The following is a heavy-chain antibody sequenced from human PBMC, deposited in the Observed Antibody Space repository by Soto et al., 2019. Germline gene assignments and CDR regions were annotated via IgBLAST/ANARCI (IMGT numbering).Heavy chain of an antibody. D-gene: IGHD3-3*01. Sequence: QVQLVQSGAEVKKPGSSVKVSCKASGGTFSSYAISWVRQAPGQGLEWMGGIIPIFGTTNYAQKFQGRVTINADESTSTAYMELSSLRSEDTAVYYCARVRVRFLEWLGSEGWGQGTLVTVSS. J-gene: IGHJ4*02. CDR1: GGTFSSYA. CDR2: IIPIFGTT. CDR3: ARVRVRFLEWLGSEG. V-gene: IGHV1-69*12.